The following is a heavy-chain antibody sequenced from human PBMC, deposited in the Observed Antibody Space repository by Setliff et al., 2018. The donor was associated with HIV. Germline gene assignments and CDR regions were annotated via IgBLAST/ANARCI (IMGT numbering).Heavy chain of an antibody. D-gene: IGHD1-20*01. CDR3: ARGQTTNNIKAEAFDI. J-gene: IGHJ3*02. V-gene: IGHV1-8*02. Sequence: ASVKVSCKASGYTFTSYDINWVRQATGQGLEWMGWMNPNSGNTGYAQKFQGRVTMTRNTSISTAYMELGSLRSEDTAVYYCARGQTTNNIKAEAFDIWGQGTTVTV. CDR2: MNPNSGNT. CDR1: GYTFTSYD.